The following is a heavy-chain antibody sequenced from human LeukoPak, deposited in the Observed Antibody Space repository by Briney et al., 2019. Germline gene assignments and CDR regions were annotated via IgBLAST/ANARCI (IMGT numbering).Heavy chain of an antibody. J-gene: IGHJ3*01. D-gene: IGHD1-26*01. Sequence: LAAGSLRLSCAASGFTFSGSALHWVRQATGKGLEWVGLMRSKANGYATTYAASVKGRFTISREDSHNTAYLQLNNLKTEDTAVYYCTRGKWELQDAFDFWGQGTMVTVSS. V-gene: IGHV3-73*01. CDR3: TRGKWELQDAFDF. CDR1: GFTFSGSA. CDR2: MRSKANGYAT.